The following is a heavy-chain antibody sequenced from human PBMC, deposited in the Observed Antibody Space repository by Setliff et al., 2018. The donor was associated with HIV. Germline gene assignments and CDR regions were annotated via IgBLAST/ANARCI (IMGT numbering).Heavy chain of an antibody. J-gene: IGHJ6*02. V-gene: IGHV4-34*12. CDR2: IVDSGAT. D-gene: IGHD2-8*02. CDR3: ARVPSCADSWCYMYYYYYYGMDV. Sequence: SETLSLTCALYGGSLTNYYWTWIRKSPGKGLEWIGEIVDSGATTYNPSLKSRVTILLDTSKKQFSLKLNSVTAADAVVYYCARVPSCADSWCYMYYYYYYGMDVWGQGTTVTVSS. CDR1: GGSLTNYY.